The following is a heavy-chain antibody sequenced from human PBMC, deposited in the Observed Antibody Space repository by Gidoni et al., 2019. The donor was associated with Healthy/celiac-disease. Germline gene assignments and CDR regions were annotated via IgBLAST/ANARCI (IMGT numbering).Heavy chain of an antibody. CDR1: GFTFSSYW. Sequence: EVQLVESGGGLVQPGGSLRLSCAASGFTFSSYWMHWVRQAPGKGLVWVSRINSDGSSTSYADSVKGRFTISRDNAKNTLYLQMNSLRAEDTAVYYCARDNGYFDWLLYYGMDVWGQGTTVTVSS. V-gene: IGHV3-74*01. D-gene: IGHD3-9*01. CDR2: INSDGSST. CDR3: ARDNGYFDWLLYYGMDV. J-gene: IGHJ6*02.